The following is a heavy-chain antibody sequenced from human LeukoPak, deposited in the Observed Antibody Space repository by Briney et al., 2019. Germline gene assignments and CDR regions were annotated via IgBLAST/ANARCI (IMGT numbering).Heavy chain of an antibody. Sequence: PGGSLRLSCAASGFTFSTYSMNWVRQAPGEGLEWVSFISTSSSYIYYADSVKGRSTISRDNSKNSLYLQMNSLRAEDTAVYYCARDQDWNDRGGLDYWGQGTLVIVSS. J-gene: IGHJ4*02. CDR2: ISTSSSYI. CDR1: GFTFSTYS. V-gene: IGHV3-21*01. CDR3: ARDQDWNDRGGLDY. D-gene: IGHD1-1*01.